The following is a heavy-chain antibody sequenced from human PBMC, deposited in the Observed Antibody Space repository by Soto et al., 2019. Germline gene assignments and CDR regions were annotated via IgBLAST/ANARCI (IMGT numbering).Heavy chain of an antibody. J-gene: IGHJ3*02. V-gene: IGHV1-3*01. CDR3: ARDTETLGPRANDALDI. CDR2: INAGSGNT. D-gene: IGHD3-3*02. CDR1: GYTFSAYT. Sequence: QAQLVQSGAEMKNPGASVKVSCKATGYTFSAYTMNWVRQAPGQSLEWMGWINAGSGNTKYSQNFRGRVSITRDTSASTVYMELTGLTSEDTAVYYCARDTETLGPRANDALDIWGQGTMVTVSS.